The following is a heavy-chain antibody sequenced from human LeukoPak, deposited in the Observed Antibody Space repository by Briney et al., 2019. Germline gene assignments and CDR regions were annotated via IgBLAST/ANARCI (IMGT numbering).Heavy chain of an antibody. V-gene: IGHV6-1*01. CDR3: ARVSSRAFDV. Sequence: SQTLSLTCGISGDSVSSYDATWNWVRQSPSRGLEWLGRTYYRSKWGNDYAVSVKSRITINPDTSKNQSSLHLNSVTPEDTAVYYCARVSSRAFDVWGQGTMVTVSP. CDR2: TYYRSKWGN. CDR1: GDSVSSYDAT. J-gene: IGHJ3*01. D-gene: IGHD6-6*01.